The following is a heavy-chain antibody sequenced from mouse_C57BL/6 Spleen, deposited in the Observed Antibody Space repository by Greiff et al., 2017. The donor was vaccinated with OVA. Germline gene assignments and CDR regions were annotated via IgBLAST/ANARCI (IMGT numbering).Heavy chain of an antibody. V-gene: IGHV14-3*01. CDR1: GFNIKNTY. CDR2: IDPAIGNT. Sequence: VQLQQSVAELVRPGASVKLSCTASGFNIKNTYMNWVKQRPEQGLEWIGRIDPAIGNTKYAPKFQGKATITAYTSSNTAYLQLSSLTSEDTAIYYCARSSSYSWFAYWGQGTLVTVSA. J-gene: IGHJ3*01. CDR3: ARSSSYSWFAY. D-gene: IGHD1-1*01.